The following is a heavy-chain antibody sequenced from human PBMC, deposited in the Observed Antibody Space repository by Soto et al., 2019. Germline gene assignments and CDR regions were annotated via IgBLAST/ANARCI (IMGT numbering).Heavy chain of an antibody. CDR3: ARHGSNIVATIDY. J-gene: IGHJ4*02. CDR2: IYYSGST. Sequence: SETLSLTCTVSGGSISSYYWSWIRRPPGKGLEWIGYIYYSGSTNYNPSLKSRVTISVDTSKNQFSLKLSSVTAADTAVYYCARHGSNIVATIDYWGQGTLVTVSS. D-gene: IGHD5-12*01. CDR1: GGSISSYY. V-gene: IGHV4-59*08.